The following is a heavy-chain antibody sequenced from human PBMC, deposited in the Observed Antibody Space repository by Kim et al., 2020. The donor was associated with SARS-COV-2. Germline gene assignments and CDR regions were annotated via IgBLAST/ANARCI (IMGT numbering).Heavy chain of an antibody. D-gene: IGHD2-15*01. CDR1: GFTFSSYA. CDR2: ISYDGSNK. V-gene: IGHV3-30-3*01. J-gene: IGHJ4*02. CDR3: ARDFEGGPPNAFDY. Sequence: GGSLRLSCAASGFTFSSYAMHWVRQAPGKGLEWVAVISYDGSNKYYADSVKGRFTISRDNSKNTLFLQMNSLRAEDTAVYYCARDFEGGPPNAFDYWGQGTLVTVSS.